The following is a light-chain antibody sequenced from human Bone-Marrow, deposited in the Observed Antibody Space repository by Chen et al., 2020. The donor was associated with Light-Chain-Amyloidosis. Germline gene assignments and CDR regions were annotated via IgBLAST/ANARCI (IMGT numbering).Light chain of an antibody. CDR2: DDS. CDR3: QVWDRSSDRPV. CDR1: NIGSTS. Sequence: SYVLTQPSSVSVAPGQTATIACGGKNIGSTSVHWYQQTPGQAPLLDVYDDSDRPSGIPERLSGSNSGNTATLTISRVEAGDEADYYCQVWDRSSDRPVFGGGTKLTVL. V-gene: IGLV3-21*02. J-gene: IGLJ3*02.